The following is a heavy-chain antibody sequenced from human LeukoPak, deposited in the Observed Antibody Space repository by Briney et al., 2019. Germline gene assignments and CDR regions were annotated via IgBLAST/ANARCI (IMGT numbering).Heavy chain of an antibody. Sequence: GGSLRLSCAASGFSLSNYWMHWVRQAPGKGLVWVSRIHSDGSSTTYADSVKGRFTISRDNAKNSLYLQMNSLRAEDTALYYCARIKSSGNYSPFDYWGQGALLTVSS. D-gene: IGHD1-26*01. V-gene: IGHV3-74*01. CDR3: ARIKSSGNYSPFDY. J-gene: IGHJ4*02. CDR1: GFSLSNYW. CDR2: IHSDGSST.